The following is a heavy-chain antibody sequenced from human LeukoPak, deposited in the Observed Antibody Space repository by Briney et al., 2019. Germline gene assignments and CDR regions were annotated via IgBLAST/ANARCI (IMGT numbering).Heavy chain of an antibody. CDR3: ASTTSIVVVPAAEFDY. CDR2: IIPIFGTA. V-gene: IGHV1-69*13. D-gene: IGHD2-2*01. J-gene: IGHJ4*02. Sequence: ASVKVSCKASGGTFSSYAISWVRQAPGQGLEWMGGIIPIFGTANYAQKFQGRVTITADESTSTAYMELSSLRSEDTAVYYCASTTSIVVVPAAEFDYWGQGTLVTVSS. CDR1: GGTFSSYA.